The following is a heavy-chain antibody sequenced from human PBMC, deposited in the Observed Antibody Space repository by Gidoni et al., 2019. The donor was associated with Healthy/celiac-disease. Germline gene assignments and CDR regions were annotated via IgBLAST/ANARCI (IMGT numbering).Heavy chain of an antibody. CDR3: TRADVDTAMVGVY. J-gene: IGHJ4*02. D-gene: IGHD5-18*01. Sequence: EVQLVETGGGLGKQGRSLRLSCTAAGFPFGDYAMSWFRQAPGKGLEWLGCIRSKAYGGTTEYAASVKGRFTISRDDSTSIAYLQMNSLKTEDTAVYYFTRADVDTAMVGVYWGQGTLFTVSS. CDR2: IRSKAYGGTT. V-gene: IGHV3-49*05. CDR1: GFPFGDYA.